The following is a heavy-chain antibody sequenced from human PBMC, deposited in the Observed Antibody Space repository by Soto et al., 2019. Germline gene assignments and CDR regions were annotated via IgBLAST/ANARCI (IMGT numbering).Heavy chain of an antibody. V-gene: IGHV5-51*01. J-gene: IGHJ4*02. CDR1: GYSFTSYW. CDR2: INPSDSDT. CDR3: ARRCSYGYGCESEAVDY. D-gene: IGHD5-18*01. Sequence: GESLKISCKGSGYSFTSYWIGWVRQMPGKGLEWMGIINPSDSDTRYSSSFQGQVAISVDKSISTTYLQWSSLKASDTAIYYCARRCSYGYGCESEAVDYWGQGTLVTVSS.